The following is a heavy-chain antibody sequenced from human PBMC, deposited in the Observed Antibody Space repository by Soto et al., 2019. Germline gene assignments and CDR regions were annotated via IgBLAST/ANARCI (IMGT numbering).Heavy chain of an antibody. V-gene: IGHV4-31*01. CDR1: GGSISGGGDY. D-gene: IGHD3-16*01. CDR3: ASALFWGDGLAV. Sequence: QVQLQESGPGLVKPSQTLSLTCTVSGGSISGGGDYWSWIRQYPGKGLEWIGCIHYIGSTYYNPSLNSQISIPMYTSKNQFSLKVNSVTAADTAVSYCASALFWGDGLAVWCQGTTVAVPS. CDR2: IHYIGST. J-gene: IGHJ6*02.